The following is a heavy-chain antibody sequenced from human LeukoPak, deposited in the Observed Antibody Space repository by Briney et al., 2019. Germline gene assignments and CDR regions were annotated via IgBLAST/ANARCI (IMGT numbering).Heavy chain of an antibody. CDR2: ISYDGSNK. J-gene: IGHJ2*01. CDR3: AKGILRTVTTTGYFDL. Sequence: PGGSLRLSCAASGFTFSSYAMHWVRQAPGKGLEWVAVISYDGSNKYYADSVKGRFTISRDNSKNTLYLQMNSLRAEDTAVYYCAKGILRTVTTTGYFDLWGRGTLVTVSS. CDR1: GFTFSSYA. V-gene: IGHV3-30-3*01. D-gene: IGHD4-17*01.